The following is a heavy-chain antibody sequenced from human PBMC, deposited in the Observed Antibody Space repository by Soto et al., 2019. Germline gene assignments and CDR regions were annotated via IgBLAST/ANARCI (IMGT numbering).Heavy chain of an antibody. CDR1: SGSISSYY. D-gene: IGHD6-25*01. Sequence: QVQLQESGPGLVKPSETLSLTCTVSSGSISSYYWSWIRQPAGKGLEWIGQIYTSGRTNHTPSLKSRVTMSVDTSKNQFSLKLSSVTAADTAVYYCARSGHYYYYGMDVWGQGTTVTVSS. J-gene: IGHJ6*02. V-gene: IGHV4-4*07. CDR3: ARSGHYYYYGMDV. CDR2: IYTSGRT.